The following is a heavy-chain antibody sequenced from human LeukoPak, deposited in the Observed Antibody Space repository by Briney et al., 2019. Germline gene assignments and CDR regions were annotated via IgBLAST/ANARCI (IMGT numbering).Heavy chain of an antibody. CDR2: INPSGGST. J-gene: IGHJ5*02. Sequence: ASVKVSCKASGYTFTSYYMHWVRQAPGQGLEWMGIINPSGGSTSYAQKFQGRVTMTRDTSTSTVYMELSSLRSEDTAVYYCARGSPPYFVVVPAARWGWFDPWGQGTLVTVS. D-gene: IGHD2-2*01. CDR1: GYTFTSYY. CDR3: ARGSPPYFVVVPAARWGWFDP. V-gene: IGHV1-46*01.